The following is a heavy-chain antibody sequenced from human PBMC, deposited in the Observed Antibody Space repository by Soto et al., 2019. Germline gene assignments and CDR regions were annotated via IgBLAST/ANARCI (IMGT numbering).Heavy chain of an antibody. CDR2: ISGSGGST. D-gene: IGHD3-22*01. CDR3: AKDISAGNYYDSSGYLDY. Sequence: GSLRLSCAASGFTFSSDAMSWVRQAPGKGLEWVSAISGSGGSTYYADSVKGRFTISRDNSKNTLYLQMNSLRAEDTAVYYCAKDISAGNYYDSSGYLDYWGQGTLVTVSS. J-gene: IGHJ4*02. V-gene: IGHV3-23*01. CDR1: GFTFSSDA.